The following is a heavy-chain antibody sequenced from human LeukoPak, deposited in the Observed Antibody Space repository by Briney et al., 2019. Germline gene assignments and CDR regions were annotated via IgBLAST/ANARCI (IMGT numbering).Heavy chain of an antibody. Sequence: SETLSLTCTVSGYSISSGYYWGWIRQPPGKGLEWIGSLYHTGNTYYNPSLKSRVTISVDTSKNQFSLKLSSVTAADTAVYYCARLRSVVAALDAFDIWGQGTMVTVSS. J-gene: IGHJ3*02. CDR1: GYSISSGYY. V-gene: IGHV4-38-2*02. D-gene: IGHD2-15*01. CDR3: ARLRSVVAALDAFDI. CDR2: LYHTGNT.